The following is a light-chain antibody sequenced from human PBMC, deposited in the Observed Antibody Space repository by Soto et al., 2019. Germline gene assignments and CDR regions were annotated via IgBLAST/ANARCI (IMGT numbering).Light chain of an antibody. CDR1: QDISTY. Sequence: DIQMTQSPSSLSASVGDRVTITCQASQDISTYLNWYQQKPGKAPKLLIYDASNLETGVPSRFSGSGSGTDFTFTISSLQPEEIATYYCQQYDNLSLTFGGGTKVEIK. CDR3: QQYDNLSLT. V-gene: IGKV1-33*01. J-gene: IGKJ4*01. CDR2: DAS.